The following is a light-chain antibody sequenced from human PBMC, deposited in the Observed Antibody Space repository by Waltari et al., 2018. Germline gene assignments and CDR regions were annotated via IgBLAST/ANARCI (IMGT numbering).Light chain of an antibody. J-gene: IGLJ7*01. CDR2: ENT. CDR3: GTWDSSLSGAV. Sequence: QSVLTQPPSVSAAPGQRVTISCSGGSSHIGTTYVSWYRQFPGTAPKLLIDENTERPSGIPGRFSGSKSGTSATLASTGLQAGDEADYYCGTWDSSLSGAVFGGGTHLTVL. CDR1: SSHIGTTY. V-gene: IGLV1-51*02.